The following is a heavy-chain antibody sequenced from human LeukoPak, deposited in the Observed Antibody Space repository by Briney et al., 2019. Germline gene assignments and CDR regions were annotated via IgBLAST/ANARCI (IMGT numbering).Heavy chain of an antibody. Sequence: GGSLRLSCAASGFTFTSYTINWVRQAPGKGLEWVSSIRSSSTYIYYADSVKGRFTVSRDNAKNSVYLQMNSLRADDTAVYYCAKDKVAATGYWGQGTLVTVSS. D-gene: IGHD5-12*01. CDR1: GFTFTSYT. CDR3: AKDKVAATGY. V-gene: IGHV3-21*04. J-gene: IGHJ4*02. CDR2: IRSSSTYI.